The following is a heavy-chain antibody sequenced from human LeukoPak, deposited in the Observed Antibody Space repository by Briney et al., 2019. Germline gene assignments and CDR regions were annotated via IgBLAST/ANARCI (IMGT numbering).Heavy chain of an antibody. Sequence: QPSETLSLTCAVYGGSFSGYYWSWIRQPPGKGLEWIGEINHSGSTNYNPSLKSRVTISVDTSKNQFSLKLSSVTAADTAVYYCARAHPMIVVVISPNYFDYWGQGTLVTVSS. J-gene: IGHJ4*02. CDR2: INHSGST. CDR1: GGSFSGYY. D-gene: IGHD3-22*01. V-gene: IGHV4-34*01. CDR3: ARAHPMIVVVISPNYFDY.